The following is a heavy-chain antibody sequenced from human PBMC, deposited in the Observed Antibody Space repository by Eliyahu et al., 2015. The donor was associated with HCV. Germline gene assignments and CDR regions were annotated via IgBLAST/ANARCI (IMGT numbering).Heavy chain of an antibody. Sequence: QVQLVQSGAEVKKPGSSVKVSCKASGGTFSSYAISWVRQAPGQGLEWMGRIIPILGIANYAQKFQGRVTITADKSTSTAYMELSSLRSEDTAVYYCARPFTVTDQHDAFDIWGQGTMVTVSS. D-gene: IGHD4-17*01. J-gene: IGHJ3*02. V-gene: IGHV1-69*04. CDR3: ARPFTVTDQHDAFDI. CDR2: IIPILGIA. CDR1: GGTFSSYA.